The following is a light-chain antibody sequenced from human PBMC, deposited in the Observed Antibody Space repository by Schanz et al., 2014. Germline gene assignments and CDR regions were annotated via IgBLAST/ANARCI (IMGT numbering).Light chain of an antibody. V-gene: IGKV3-20*01. CDR1: QSVSSN. J-gene: IGKJ1*01. Sequence: EIVMTQSPATLSVSPGERATLSCRASQSVSSNLAWYQQKPGQAPRLLIYGASTRATGIPDRFSGSGSGTDFTLTISRLEPEDFAVYYCQQYGSSPLTFGQGTKVEIK. CDR2: GAS. CDR3: QQYGSSPLT.